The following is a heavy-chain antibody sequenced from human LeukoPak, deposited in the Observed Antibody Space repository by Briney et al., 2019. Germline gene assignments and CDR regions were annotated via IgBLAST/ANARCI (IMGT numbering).Heavy chain of an antibody. D-gene: IGHD4-17*01. CDR1: GGTFSSYA. CDR3: ARAFSLDGDLRGGFDY. J-gene: IGHJ4*02. Sequence: SVKVSCKASGGTFSSYAISWVRQAPGQGLEWMGGIIPIFGTANYAQKFQGRVTITADESTSTAYMELSSLRSEDTAVYYCARAFSLDGDLRGGFDYWGQGTLVTASS. V-gene: IGHV1-69*13. CDR2: IIPIFGTA.